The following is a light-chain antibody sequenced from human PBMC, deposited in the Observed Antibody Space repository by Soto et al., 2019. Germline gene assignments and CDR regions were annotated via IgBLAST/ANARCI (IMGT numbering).Light chain of an antibody. V-gene: IGLV2-8*01. Sequence: QSVRTQPPSASGSPGQSVTISCTGTSSDVGAYDYVSWYQQHPGKAPKLMIYEINKRPSGVPDRFSGSKSGNTASLTVSGLQAEDEADYYCSSFAGTNNFPYVFGTGTKVTLL. CDR3: SSFAGTNNFPYV. CDR1: SSDVGAYDY. CDR2: EIN. J-gene: IGLJ1*01.